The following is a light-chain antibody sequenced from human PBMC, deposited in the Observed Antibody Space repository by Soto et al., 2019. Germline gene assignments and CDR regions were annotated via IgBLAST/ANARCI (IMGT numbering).Light chain of an antibody. Sequence: DNQMNQSPSTLPASAGDRVTITCRASETVSKSLNWYRQRPGRAPELLVYATSHLQNGVPSRFSGSGSGTAFTLAISSLQPEDFATYYCQQSYDMPPTFGQGTKVDIK. CDR1: ETVSKS. V-gene: IGKV1-39*01. CDR2: ATS. CDR3: QQSYDMPPT. J-gene: IGKJ1*01.